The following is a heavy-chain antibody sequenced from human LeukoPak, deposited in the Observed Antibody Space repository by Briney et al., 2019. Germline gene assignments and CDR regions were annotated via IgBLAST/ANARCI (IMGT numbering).Heavy chain of an antibody. D-gene: IGHD3-3*01. J-gene: IGHJ4*02. V-gene: IGHV4-59*01. CDR2: IYYSGST. CDR3: ARDLLFDFWSGYRAFDY. Sequence: PSETLSLTCTVSGGSIGSYYWSWIRQPPGKGLEWIGYIYYSGSTNYNPSLKSRVTISVKTSKNQFSLKLSSVTAADTAVYYCARDLLFDFWSGYRAFDYWGQGTLVTVSS. CDR1: GGSIGSYY.